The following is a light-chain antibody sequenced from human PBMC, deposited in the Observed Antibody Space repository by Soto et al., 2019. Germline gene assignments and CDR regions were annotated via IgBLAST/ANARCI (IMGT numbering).Light chain of an antibody. Sequence: QSVLTQPASVSGSPGQSITISCTGTSSDVGTYTLVSWYQQHPGKAPKLVIYEVNKRPAGVSKRFSGSKSGDTASLTISGLQAEDEADYYCSSSAGPITFYVFGTGTKLTVL. J-gene: IGLJ1*01. CDR3: SSSAGPITFYV. CDR1: SSDVGTYTL. CDR2: EVN. V-gene: IGLV2-23*02.